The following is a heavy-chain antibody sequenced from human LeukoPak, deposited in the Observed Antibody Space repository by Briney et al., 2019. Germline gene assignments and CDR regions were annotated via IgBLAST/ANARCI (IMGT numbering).Heavy chain of an antibody. J-gene: IGHJ4*02. CDR3: VGITMVRGVIGGYYVDY. D-gene: IGHD3-10*01. Sequence: GGSLRLSCAASGFTLSSYWMSWVRQAPGKGLEWVANKKEDGSEKYYVDSEKGRFTISRDNAKNSLYLQMNSLRAEDTAVYYCVGITMVRGVIGGYYVDYWGQGTLVTVSS. CDR2: KKEDGSEK. V-gene: IGHV3-7*01. CDR1: GFTLSSYW.